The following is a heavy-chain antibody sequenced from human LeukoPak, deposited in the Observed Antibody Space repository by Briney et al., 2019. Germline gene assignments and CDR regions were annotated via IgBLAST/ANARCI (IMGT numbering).Heavy chain of an antibody. V-gene: IGHV1-2*02. CDR3: ARGEQWLVRY. J-gene: IGHJ4*02. CDR2: IDPNSGAT. D-gene: IGHD6-19*01. CDR1: GYTFSGYY. Sequence: GASVKVSCKTFGYTFSGYYIHWVRQAPGHGLEWMGWIDPNSGATNYAQKFQGRVTMTGDTSINTVYMELTSDDTAVYYCARGEQWLVRYWGQGTLVTVSS.